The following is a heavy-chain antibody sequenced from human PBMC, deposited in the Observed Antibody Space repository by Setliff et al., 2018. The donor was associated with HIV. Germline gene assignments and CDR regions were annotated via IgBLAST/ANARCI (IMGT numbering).Heavy chain of an antibody. Sequence: ASVKVSCKASGYTFTSYAISWVRQALGQGLEWMGWISAYSGNTHYAQRLQDRVTMTTDTSTSTAYMDLRSLRSDDMAVYYCARHPSGWYGDYFFDYWGQGTLVTVSS. V-gene: IGHV1-18*03. CDR1: GYTFTSYA. CDR3: ARHPSGWYGDYFFDY. J-gene: IGHJ4*02. D-gene: IGHD4-17*01. CDR2: ISAYSGNT.